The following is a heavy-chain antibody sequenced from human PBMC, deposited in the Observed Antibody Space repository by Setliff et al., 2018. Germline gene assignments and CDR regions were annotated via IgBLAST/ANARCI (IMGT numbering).Heavy chain of an antibody. Sequence: SLTCTVSGGSISSGGYYWSWIRQHPGKGLEWIGYIYYSGSTYYNPSLKSRVTISVDTSKNQFSLKLSSVTAADTAVYYCARVTGYYDFWSGYYIGSGWFDPWGQGTQVTVS. CDR1: GGSISSGGYY. D-gene: IGHD3-3*01. V-gene: IGHV4-31*03. J-gene: IGHJ5*02. CDR3: ARVTGYYDFWSGYYIGSGWFDP. CDR2: IYYSGST.